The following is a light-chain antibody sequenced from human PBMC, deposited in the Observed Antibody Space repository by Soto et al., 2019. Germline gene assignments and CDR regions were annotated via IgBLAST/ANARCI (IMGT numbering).Light chain of an antibody. CDR1: TGSIANYY. V-gene: IGLV6-57*04. CDR3: QSYDNNDHVV. Sequence: NFMLTQPHSVSESPGKTVTISCTRSTGSIANYYVQWYQQRPDSAPTTLIYEDSQRPSGVPDRFSGSIDSPSNSASLTISTLKPEDEADYFCQSYDNNDHVVFGGGTKLTVL. J-gene: IGLJ2*01. CDR2: EDS.